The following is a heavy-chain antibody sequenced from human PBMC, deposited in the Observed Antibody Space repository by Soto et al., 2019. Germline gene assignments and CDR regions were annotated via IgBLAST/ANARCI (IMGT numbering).Heavy chain of an antibody. D-gene: IGHD5-18*01. CDR1: GYTFTSYD. V-gene: IGHV1-8*01. CDR3: ARVTSNDYSYGQYYYYYYMDV. CDR2: MNPNSGNT. Sequence: ASVKVSCKASGYTFTSYDINWVRQATGQGLEWMGWMNPNSGNTGYAQKFQGRVTITRNTSISTAYMELSSLRSEDTAVYYCARVTSNDYSYGQYYYYYYMDVWGKGTTVTVSS. J-gene: IGHJ6*03.